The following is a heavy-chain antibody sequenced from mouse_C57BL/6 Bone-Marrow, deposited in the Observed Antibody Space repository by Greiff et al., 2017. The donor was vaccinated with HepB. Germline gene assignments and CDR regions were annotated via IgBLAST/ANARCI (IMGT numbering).Heavy chain of an antibody. CDR1: GYSFTGYY. Sequence: VQLKESGPELVKPGASVKISCKASGYSFTGYYMNWVKQSPEKSLEWIGEINPSTGGTTYNQKFKAKATLTVDKSSSTAYMQLKSLTSEDSAVYYCARFLPDFDYWGQGTTLTVSS. CDR3: ARFLPDFDY. D-gene: IGHD2-10*01. V-gene: IGHV1-42*01. J-gene: IGHJ2*01. CDR2: INPSTGGT.